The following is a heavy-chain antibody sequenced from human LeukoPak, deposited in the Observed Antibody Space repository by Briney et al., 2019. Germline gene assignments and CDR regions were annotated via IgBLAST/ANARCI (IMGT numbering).Heavy chain of an antibody. V-gene: IGHV3-48*01. J-gene: IGHJ4*02. CDR3: DIFDY. CDR2: ICSSSNII. Sequence: GGSLRLSCAASGFTFSNYNMIWVRQAPGKGREGVSYICSSSNIIYYADSGQGRLTISRDNAKNSLYLQINSLRAEDTAVYYCDIFDYGGQGTLVTVSS. CDR1: GFTFSNYN.